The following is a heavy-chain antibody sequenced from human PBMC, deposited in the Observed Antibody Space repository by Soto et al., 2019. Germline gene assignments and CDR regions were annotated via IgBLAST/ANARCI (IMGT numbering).Heavy chain of an antibody. V-gene: IGHV1-18*01. Sequence: QVQLVQSGAEVKKPGASVKVSCKASGYTFTSYGISWVRQTPXXGLEWMGWISAYNGNTNYAQKLQGRVTMTTDTXXXXXXXXXXXXXXXXXXXXXXXXXXXXETGNYWGQGTLVTVSS. CDR2: ISAYNGNT. CDR1: GYTFTSYG. D-gene: IGHD1-1*01. J-gene: IGHJ4*02. CDR3: XXXXXXETGNY.